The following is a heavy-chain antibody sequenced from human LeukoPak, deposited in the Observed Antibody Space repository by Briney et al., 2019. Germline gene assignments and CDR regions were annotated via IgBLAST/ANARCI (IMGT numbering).Heavy chain of an antibody. J-gene: IGHJ4*02. Sequence: TASETLSLTCTVSGGSISGYYWSWIRQPPGKGLEYIAYIYYSGSTDYNPSLKSRVTISVDTSKNQFSLKLSSVTAADTAVYYCARLNIIGSSPVHHFDYWGQGTLVTVPS. V-gene: IGHV4-59*08. CDR1: GGSISGYY. D-gene: IGHD6-13*01. CDR3: ARLNIIGSSPVHHFDY. CDR2: IYYSGST.